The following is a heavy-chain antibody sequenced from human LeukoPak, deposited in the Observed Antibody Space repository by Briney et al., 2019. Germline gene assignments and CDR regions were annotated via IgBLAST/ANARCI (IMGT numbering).Heavy chain of an antibody. V-gene: IGHV3-21*04. CDR3: ARVALGSGSYYNPSFVHWFDP. CDR1: GFTLSSYS. D-gene: IGHD3-10*01. Sequence: GGSLRLSCAASGFTLSSYSMNWVRQAPGKGLEGVSSISSSSSYIYYADSVKGRFTISRDNAKNSLYLQMNSLRAEDTAVYYCARVALGSGSYYNPSFVHWFDPWGQGTLVTVSS. CDR2: ISSSSSYI. J-gene: IGHJ5*02.